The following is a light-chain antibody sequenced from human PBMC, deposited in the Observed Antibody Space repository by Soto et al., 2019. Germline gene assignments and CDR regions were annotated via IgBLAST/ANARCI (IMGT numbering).Light chain of an antibody. CDR3: KSYAGSNTYV. CDR2: EVT. Sequence: QSALTQPPSASGSPGQSVTISCTGTSSDVGGYDYVSWYQQYPGKTPKLMIFEVTKRPSGVPDRFSGSKSGNTASLTVSGLQAADEADYFCKSYAGSNTYVFGSGTKVTVL. J-gene: IGLJ1*01. CDR1: SSDVGGYDY. V-gene: IGLV2-8*01.